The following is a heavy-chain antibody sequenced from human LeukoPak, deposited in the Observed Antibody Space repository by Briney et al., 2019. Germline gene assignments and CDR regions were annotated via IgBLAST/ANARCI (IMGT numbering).Heavy chain of an antibody. CDR3: ARVFADPNWFDP. D-gene: IGHD3-3*01. CDR1: GYTFTSYD. CDR2: VNPNSGNT. J-gene: IGHJ5*02. V-gene: IGHV1-8*01. Sequence: ASVKVSCKASGYTFTSYDINWVRQATGQGLEWMGWVNPNSGNTGYAQKFQGRVTMTRNTFMSTAYMELSSLRSEDTAVYYCARVFADPNWFDPWGQGTLVTVSS.